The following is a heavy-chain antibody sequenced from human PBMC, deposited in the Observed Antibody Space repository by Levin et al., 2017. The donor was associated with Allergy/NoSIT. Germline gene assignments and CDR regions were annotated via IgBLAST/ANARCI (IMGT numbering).Heavy chain of an antibody. CDR2: IGWNSGRI. CDR1: GFTFGDYA. CDR3: AKVGTIAAASPIYFDL. Sequence: GGSLRLSCAASGFTFGDYAMHWVRQAPGKGLEWVSGIGWNSGRIEYVDSVKGRFTISRDNAKNSLYLQMNSLRAEDTALYYCAKVGTIAAASPIYFDLWGRGSLVTVSS. V-gene: IGHV3-9*01. D-gene: IGHD6-13*01. J-gene: IGHJ2*01.